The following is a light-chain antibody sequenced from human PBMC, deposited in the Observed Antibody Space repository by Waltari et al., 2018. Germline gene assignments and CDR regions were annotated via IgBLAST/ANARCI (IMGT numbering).Light chain of an antibody. CDR3: ALDMGSGLLV. J-gene: IGLJ3*02. CDR2: KAN. Sequence: QTVVTQEPSLSVSPGGTVTLPCALSSGSLSTTSYATWYQQTPGQAPRTLVYKANSRSSGVPARCSGSSLRNTAALPITGAQADDGSDYYCALDMGSGLLVFGGGTRLTVL. CDR1: SGSLSTTSY. V-gene: IGLV8-61*01.